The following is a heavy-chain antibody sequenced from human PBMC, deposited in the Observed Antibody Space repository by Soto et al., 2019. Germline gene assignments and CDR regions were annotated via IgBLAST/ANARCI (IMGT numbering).Heavy chain of an antibody. Sequence: EVQLVESGGGLVQPGGSLRLSCAASGFTFSSYWMHWVRQAPGKGLVWVSRSNSDGSSTSYADSVKGRFTISRDNAKNTLYLKMNSLRAEDTAVYYCARVGGYCSSTSCHSGLYSYYYMDVWGKGTTVTVSS. J-gene: IGHJ6*03. D-gene: IGHD2-2*02. CDR1: GFTFSSYW. CDR3: ARVGGYCSSTSCHSGLYSYYYMDV. CDR2: SNSDGSST. V-gene: IGHV3-74*01.